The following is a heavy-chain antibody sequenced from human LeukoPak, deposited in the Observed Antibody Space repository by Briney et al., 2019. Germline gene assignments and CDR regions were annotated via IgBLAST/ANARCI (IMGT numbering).Heavy chain of an antibody. V-gene: IGHV1-8*01. CDR3: ARASYSSSWYESGYWFDP. CDR1: GYTFTSYD. J-gene: IGHJ5*02. D-gene: IGHD6-13*01. CDR2: MNPNSGNT. Sequence: ASVKVSCKASGYTFTSYDINWVRQATGQGLEWTGWMNPNSGNTGYAQKFQGRVTMTRNTSISTAYMELSSLRSEDTAVYHCARASYSSSWYESGYWFDPWGQGTLVTVSS.